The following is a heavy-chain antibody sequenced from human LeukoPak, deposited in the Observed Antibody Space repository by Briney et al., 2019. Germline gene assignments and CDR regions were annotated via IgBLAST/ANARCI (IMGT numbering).Heavy chain of an antibody. CDR1: GFTFSSYA. D-gene: IGHD2/OR15-2a*01. Sequence: PGGSLRLSCAASGFTFSSYAMSWVRQAPGKGLEWGGRIKCKTDCWTTDYAAFVKDRFAISRDDSNNTLHLQMNSLKTEDTAVYYCSTDGFPPHFFDYWGQGTLVTVSS. CDR2: IKCKTDCWTT. J-gene: IGHJ4*02. CDR3: STDGFPPHFFDY. V-gene: IGHV3-15*01.